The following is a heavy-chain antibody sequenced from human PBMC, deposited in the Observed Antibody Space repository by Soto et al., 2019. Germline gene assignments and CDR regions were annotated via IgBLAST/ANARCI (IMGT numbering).Heavy chain of an antibody. CDR1: GFTFSSYG. D-gene: IGHD2-8*01. CDR3: AKAGDIVLMMYALHFDY. V-gene: IGHV3-30*18. Sequence: QVQLVESGGGVVQPGRSLRLSCAASGFTFSSYGMHWVRQAPGKGLEWVAVISYDGSNKYYADSVKGRFTISRDNSKNTLYLQMNSLRAEDTAVYYCAKAGDIVLMMYALHFDYWGQGTLVTVSS. J-gene: IGHJ4*02. CDR2: ISYDGSNK.